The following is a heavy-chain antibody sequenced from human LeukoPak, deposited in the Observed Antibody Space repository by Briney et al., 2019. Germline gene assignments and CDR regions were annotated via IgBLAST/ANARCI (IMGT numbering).Heavy chain of an antibody. J-gene: IGHJ5*02. D-gene: IGHD3-22*01. V-gene: IGHV4-59*01. CDR1: GGSISSYY. Sequence: SETLSLTCTVSGGSISSYYWSWLRQPPGKGLEWIGYIYYSGSTNYNPSLKSRVTISVDTSKNQFSLKLSSVTAADTAVYYCARGADYYDSSGYKWFDPWGQGTLVTVSS. CDR2: IYYSGST. CDR3: ARGADYYDSSGYKWFDP.